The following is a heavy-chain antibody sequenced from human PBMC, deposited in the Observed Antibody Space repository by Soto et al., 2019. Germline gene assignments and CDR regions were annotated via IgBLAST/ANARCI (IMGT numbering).Heavy chain of an antibody. V-gene: IGHV5-51*01. CDR2: IYPGDSDT. CDR1: GYSFTSYW. CDR3: ARTAAAGKYYYGMDV. Sequence: GESLKISCKGSGYSFTSYWIGWVRQMPGKGLECMGIIYPGDSDTRYSPSFQGQVTISADKSISTAYLQWSSLKASDTAMYYCARTAAAGKYYYGMDVSGQGTTVTGSS. D-gene: IGHD6-13*01. J-gene: IGHJ6*02.